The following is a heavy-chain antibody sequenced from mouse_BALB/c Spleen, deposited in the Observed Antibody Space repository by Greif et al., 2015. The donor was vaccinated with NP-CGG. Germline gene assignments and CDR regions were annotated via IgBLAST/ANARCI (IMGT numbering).Heavy chain of an antibody. CDR3: TRGYGNIYAMDY. Sequence: QVQLQQSGAELVKPGASVKLSCKASGYTFTSYYMYWVKQRPGQGLEWIGEINPSNGGTNFNEKFKSKATLTVDKSSSTAYMQLSSLTSEDSAVYYCTRGYGNIYAMDYWGQGTSVTVSS. V-gene: IGHV1S81*02. CDR2: INPSNGGT. CDR1: GYTFTSYY. D-gene: IGHD2-10*02. J-gene: IGHJ4*01.